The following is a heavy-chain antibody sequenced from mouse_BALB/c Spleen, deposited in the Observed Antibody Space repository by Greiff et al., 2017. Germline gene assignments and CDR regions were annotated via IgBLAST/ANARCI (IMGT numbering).Heavy chain of an antibody. V-gene: IGHV3-6*02. CDR1: GYSITSGYY. CDR3: ASYALYAMDY. CDR2: ISYDGSN. Sequence: EVKLMESGPGLVKPSQSLSLTCSVTGYSITSGYYWNWIRQFPGNKLEWMGYISYDGSNNYNPSLKNRISITRDTSKNQFFLKLNSVTTEDTATYYCASYALYAMDYWGQGTSVTVSS. J-gene: IGHJ4*01. D-gene: IGHD6-5*01.